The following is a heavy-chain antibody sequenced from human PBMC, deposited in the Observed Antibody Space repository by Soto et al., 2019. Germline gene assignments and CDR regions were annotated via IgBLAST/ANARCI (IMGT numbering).Heavy chain of an antibody. CDR2: ISGSGCST. V-gene: IGHV3-23*01. J-gene: IGHJ3*02. CDR1: GFTFSGYA. CDR3: AKDPRGVRDYAFDI. Sequence: GGSLRLSCAASGFTFSGYAMSWVRQAPGKGLEWVSAISGSGCSTYYADAVKGRFTISRDNSKNTLYLQMNSLRVEFTAVYYCAKDPRGVRDYAFDIWGQGTMVTVS. D-gene: IGHD3-10*01.